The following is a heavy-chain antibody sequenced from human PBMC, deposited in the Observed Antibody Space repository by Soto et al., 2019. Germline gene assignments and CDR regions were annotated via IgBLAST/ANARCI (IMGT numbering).Heavy chain of an antibody. V-gene: IGHV3-7*05. Sequence: GGSLRLSCAASGFTFSSYWMSWVRQAPGKGLEWVANIKQDGSEKYYVDSVKGRFTISKDNAKNSLYLQMNGLRAEDTAVYYCARDGEDYDILTGYYRGGFDYWGQGTLVTVSS. CDR1: GFTFSSYW. D-gene: IGHD3-9*01. J-gene: IGHJ4*02. CDR3: ARDGEDYDILTGYYRGGFDY. CDR2: IKQDGSEK.